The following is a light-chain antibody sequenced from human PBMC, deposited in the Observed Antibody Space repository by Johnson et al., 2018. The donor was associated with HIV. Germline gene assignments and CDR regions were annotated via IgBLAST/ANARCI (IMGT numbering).Light chain of an antibody. Sequence: QSVLTQPPSVSVAPGQKVTISCSGSSSNIGSNYVSWYQQLPGTAPKLLIYDNNKRPSGIPDRFSGSKSGTSATLGITGLQTGDEADYYCGTWDSGLSGGLCLFGPGTKVTVL. CDR2: DNN. CDR3: GTWDSGLSGGLCL. V-gene: IGLV1-51*01. CDR1: SSNIGSNY. J-gene: IGLJ1*01.